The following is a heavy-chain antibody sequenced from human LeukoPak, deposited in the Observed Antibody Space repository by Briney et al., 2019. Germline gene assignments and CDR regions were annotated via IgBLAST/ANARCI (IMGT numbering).Heavy chain of an antibody. Sequence: PGGSLRLSCAASGFTFDDYAMHWVRQAPGKGLEWVSGISWNSGSIGYADSVKGRFTISRDNAKNSLYLQMNSLRAEDTALYYCAKGKDYYGPIDYWGQGTLVTVSS. CDR3: AKGKDYYGPIDY. D-gene: IGHD3-10*01. CDR1: GFTFDDYA. J-gene: IGHJ4*02. CDR2: ISWNSGSI. V-gene: IGHV3-9*01.